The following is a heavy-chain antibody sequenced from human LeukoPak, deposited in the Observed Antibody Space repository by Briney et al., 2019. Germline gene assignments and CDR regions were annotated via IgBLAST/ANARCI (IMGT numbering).Heavy chain of an antibody. CDR1: GYSISSGYY. Sequence: SETLSLTCAVSGYSISSGYYWGWSRQPPGKGRGWIGSIYHSGSTYYNPSLKSRVTMSVDTSKNKFSLKLSSVTAADTAVYYCARDSGTTGEVKFDPWGQGTLVTVSS. D-gene: IGHD3-10*01. V-gene: IGHV4-38-2*02. J-gene: IGHJ5*02. CDR2: IYHSGST. CDR3: ARDSGTTGEVKFDP.